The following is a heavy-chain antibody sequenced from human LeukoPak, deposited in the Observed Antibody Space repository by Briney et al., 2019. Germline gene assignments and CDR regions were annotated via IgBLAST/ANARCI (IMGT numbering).Heavy chain of an antibody. J-gene: IGHJ4*02. Sequence: GGSLRLSCAASGFIFSGSAMHWVRQASGKGLEWVGRIRNKATTYATAYSTSVKGRFTISRDDPKNTAYLQMNSLKTEDTAVYYCTRLSSDDSSGYHIWGQGTLVTVSS. CDR1: GFIFSGSA. D-gene: IGHD3-22*01. V-gene: IGHV3-73*01. CDR2: IRNKATTYAT. CDR3: TRLSSDDSSGYHI.